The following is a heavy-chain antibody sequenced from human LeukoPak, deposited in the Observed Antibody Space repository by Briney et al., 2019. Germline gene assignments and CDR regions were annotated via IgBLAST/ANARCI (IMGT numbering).Heavy chain of an antibody. D-gene: IGHD2-2*02. V-gene: IGHV4-38-2*01. J-gene: IGHJ4*02. CDR3: ARSVVVPAAILGRFDY. Sequence: PGGSLRLSCAASGFTFSSYWMSWVRQAPGKGLEWIGSIYHSGSTYYNPSLKSRVTISVDTSKNQFSLKLSSVTAADTAVYYCARSVVVPAAILGRFDYWGQGTLVTVSS. CDR2: IYHSGST. CDR1: GFTFSSYW.